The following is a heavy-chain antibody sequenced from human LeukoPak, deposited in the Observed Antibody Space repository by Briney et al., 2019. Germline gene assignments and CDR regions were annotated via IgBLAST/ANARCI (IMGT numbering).Heavy chain of an antibody. Sequence: SETLSLTCTVSGGSISSYYWSWIRQPPGKGLEWIGYIYYSGSTNYNPSLKSRVTISVDTSKNQFSLKLSSVTAADTAVYYCARVQQYYYDSSGYLGPWGQGTLVTVSS. CDR3: ARVQQYYYDSSGYLGP. V-gene: IGHV4-59*01. D-gene: IGHD3-22*01. CDR1: GGSISSYY. J-gene: IGHJ5*02. CDR2: IYYSGST.